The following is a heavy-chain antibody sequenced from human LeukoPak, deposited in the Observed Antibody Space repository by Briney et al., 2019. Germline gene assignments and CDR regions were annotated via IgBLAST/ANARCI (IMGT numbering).Heavy chain of an antibody. D-gene: IGHD4-17*01. V-gene: IGHV4-59*01. CDR2: IYYSGST. CDR1: DGSISSYY. CDR3: AGGLDYGDYVVYFQH. J-gene: IGHJ1*01. Sequence: SETLSLTCTLSDGSISSYYWSWIRQPPGKGLEWIGYIYYSGSTNYNPSLKSRVTISVDTSKNQFSLKLSSVTAADTAVYYCAGGLDYGDYVVYFQHWGQGTLVTVSS.